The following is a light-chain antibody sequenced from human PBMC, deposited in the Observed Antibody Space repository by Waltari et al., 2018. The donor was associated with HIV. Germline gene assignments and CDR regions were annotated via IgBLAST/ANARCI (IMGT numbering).Light chain of an antibody. V-gene: IGLV3-21*02. Sequence: SYVLTQPPSVSVAPGQTARITCGGNNIGSKRVHWYQQKAGQAPVLVVYNASDRPSGIPERFSDSNSGNTATLTISRVEAGDEADYYCHVWDRSSDHHVFGTGTKVTVL. CDR3: HVWDRSSDHHV. CDR2: NAS. J-gene: IGLJ1*01. CDR1: NIGSKR.